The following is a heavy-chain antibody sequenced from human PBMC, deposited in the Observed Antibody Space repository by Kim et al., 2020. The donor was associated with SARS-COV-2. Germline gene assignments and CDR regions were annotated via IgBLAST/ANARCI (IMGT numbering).Heavy chain of an antibody. J-gene: IGHJ4*02. V-gene: IGHV4-39*01. D-gene: IGHD3-10*01. CDR1: GASIDSSDSY. CDR2: FYYSGTT. Sequence: SETLSLTCTVSGASIDSSDSYWGWIRQPPGKGLEWIGSFYYSGTTYYNPSLKSRVTFSADTARNQFSLKMTSATAADTALYYCARHTLRSLSCGALGDFGYWGQGTLVAVSS. CDR3: ARHTLRSLSCGALGDFGY.